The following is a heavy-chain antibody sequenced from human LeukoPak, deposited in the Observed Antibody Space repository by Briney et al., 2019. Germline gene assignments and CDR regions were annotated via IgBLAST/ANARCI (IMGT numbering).Heavy chain of an antibody. D-gene: IGHD3-9*01. CDR3: ARGLRYFDPPDV. Sequence: ASVKLSCTASGYTFTSYGISWVRQAPGQGLEWMGWISAYNGNTNYAQKLQGRVTMTTDTSTSTAYMELRSLRSDDTAVYYCARGLRYFDPPDVWGQGTTVTVSS. V-gene: IGHV1-18*01. CDR1: GYTFTSYG. CDR2: ISAYNGNT. J-gene: IGHJ6*02.